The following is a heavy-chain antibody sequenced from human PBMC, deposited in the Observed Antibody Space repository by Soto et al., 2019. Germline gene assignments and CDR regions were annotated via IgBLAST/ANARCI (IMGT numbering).Heavy chain of an antibody. CDR3: ARDPTSYDFWSGHYVSGSMDV. CDR2: ISSSGSTI. Sequence: PGGSLRLSCAASVFTFSDYYMSWIRQAPGKGLEWVSYISSSGSTIYYADSVKGRFTISRDNAKNSLYLQMNSLRAEDTAVYYCARDPTSYDFWSGHYVSGSMDVWGKGTTVTVSS. CDR1: VFTFSDYY. J-gene: IGHJ6*04. D-gene: IGHD3-3*01. V-gene: IGHV3-11*01.